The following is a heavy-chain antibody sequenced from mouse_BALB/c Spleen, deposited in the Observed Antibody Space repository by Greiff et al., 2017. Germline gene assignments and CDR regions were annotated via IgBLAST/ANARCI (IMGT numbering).Heavy chain of an antibody. CDR3: ASPWYFDV. CDR2: ISYDGSN. V-gene: IGHV3-6*02. J-gene: IGHJ1*01. CDR1: GYSITSGYY. Sequence: EVQLQESGPGLVKPSQSLSLTCSVTGYSITSGYYWNWIRQFPGNKLEWMGYISYDGSNNYNPSLKNRISITRDTSKNQFFLKLNSVTTEDTATYYCASPWYFDVWGAGTTVTVSS.